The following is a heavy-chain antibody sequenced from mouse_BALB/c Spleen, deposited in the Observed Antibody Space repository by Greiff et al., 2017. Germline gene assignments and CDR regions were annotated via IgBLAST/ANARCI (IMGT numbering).Heavy chain of an antibody. CDR3: TRGGPPYFDY. J-gene: IGHJ2*01. Sequence: VQLQQSGAELVRPGASVTLSCKASGYTFTDYEMHWVKQTPVHGLEWIGAIVPETGGTAYNQKFKGKATLTADKSSSTAYMELRSLTSEDSAVYYCTRGGPPYFDYWGQGTTLTVSS. CDR1: GYTFTDYE. V-gene: IGHV1-15*01. CDR2: IVPETGGT.